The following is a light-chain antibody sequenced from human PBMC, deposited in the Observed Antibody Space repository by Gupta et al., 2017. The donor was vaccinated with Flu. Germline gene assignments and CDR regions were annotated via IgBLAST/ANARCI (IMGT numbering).Light chain of an antibody. CDR1: SSNIGSSS. CDR2: SNT. J-gene: IGLJ1*01. Sequence: QSVLTQPPSASGTPGQRVTISCVGSSSNIGSSSASWYQQLPGTAPKLLIYSNTQRPSGVPDRFSGSKSGTSASLAISGLQSEDEGDYYCAAWDDSLKGVFGTGTKVTVL. CDR3: AAWDDSLKGV. V-gene: IGLV1-44*01.